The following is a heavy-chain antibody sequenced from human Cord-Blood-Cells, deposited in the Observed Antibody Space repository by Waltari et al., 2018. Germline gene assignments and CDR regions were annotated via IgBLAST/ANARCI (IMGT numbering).Heavy chain of an antibody. V-gene: IGHV3-21*01. Sequence: EVQLVESGGGLVKPGGSLRLSCAASGFTFSSYSMNWVRQAPGKGLEWVSSISSSSSYIYYADSVKGRSTISRDNAKNSLYLQMNSLRAEDTAVYYCARDPHNLDAFDIWGQGTMVTVSS. D-gene: IGHD1-1*01. CDR3: ARDPHNLDAFDI. CDR2: ISSSSSYI. J-gene: IGHJ3*02. CDR1: GFTFSSYS.